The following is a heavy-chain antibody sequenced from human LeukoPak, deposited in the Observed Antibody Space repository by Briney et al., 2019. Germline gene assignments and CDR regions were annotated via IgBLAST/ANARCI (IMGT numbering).Heavy chain of an antibody. CDR3: ARLVVLRYFDWSPLSGYDWFDP. D-gene: IGHD3-9*01. V-gene: IGHV4-39*07. CDR2: IYTSGST. J-gene: IGHJ5*02. CDR1: GGSISSSSYY. Sequence: SETLSLTCTVSGGSISSSSYYWGWIRQPPGKGLEWIGRIYTSGSTNYNPSLKSRVTISVDTSKNQFSLKLSSVTAADTAVYYCARLVVLRYFDWSPLSGYDWFDPWGQGTLVTVSS.